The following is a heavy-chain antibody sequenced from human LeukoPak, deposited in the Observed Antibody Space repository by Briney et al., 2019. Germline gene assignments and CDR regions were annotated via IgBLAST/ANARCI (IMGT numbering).Heavy chain of an antibody. CDR3: AREWWGYCSSTSCHGAYYYYYMDV. Sequence: KPSETLSLTCTVSGGSISSYYWSWIRQPAGKGLEWIGRIYTSGSTTYNPSLKSRVTMSVDASKNQFSLKLSSVTAADTAVYYCAREWWGYCSSTSCHGAYYYYYMDVWGKGTTVTVSS. J-gene: IGHJ6*03. V-gene: IGHV4-4*07. CDR1: GGSISSYY. CDR2: IYTSGST. D-gene: IGHD2-2*01.